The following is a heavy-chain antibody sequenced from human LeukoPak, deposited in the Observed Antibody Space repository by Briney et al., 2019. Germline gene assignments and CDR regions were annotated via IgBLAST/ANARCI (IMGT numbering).Heavy chain of an antibody. D-gene: IGHD6-13*01. J-gene: IGHJ4*02. V-gene: IGHV3-9*01. CDR2: ISWNSGSI. Sequence: GGSLRLSCAASGFTFDDYAMHWVRQAPGKGLEWVSGISWNSGSIGYADSVKGRFTISRDNAKNSLYLQMNSLRAEDTAVYYCARAAADHNFDYWGQGTLVTVSS. CDR1: GFTFDDYA. CDR3: ARAAADHNFDY.